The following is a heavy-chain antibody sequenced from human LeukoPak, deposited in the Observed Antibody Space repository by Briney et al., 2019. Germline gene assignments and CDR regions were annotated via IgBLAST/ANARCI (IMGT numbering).Heavy chain of an antibody. CDR2: INPNSGGT. V-gene: IGHV1-2*02. CDR3: AREDYSSSCPDY. Sequence: ASVTVSCKASGYTFTRYYMHWVRQAPGQGLEWMGWINPNSGGTNYAQKFQGRVTMTRDTSISTAYMELSRLRSDDTAVYYCAREDYSSSCPDYWGQGTLVTVSS. CDR1: GYTFTRYY. J-gene: IGHJ4*02. D-gene: IGHD6-13*01.